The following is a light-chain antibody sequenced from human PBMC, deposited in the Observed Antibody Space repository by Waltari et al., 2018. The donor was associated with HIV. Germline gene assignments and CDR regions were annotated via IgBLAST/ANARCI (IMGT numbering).Light chain of an antibody. J-gene: IGLJ2*01. V-gene: IGLV2-23*02. CDR2: DVN. CDR3: CSYAGSSTVV. Sequence: QSALTQPASVSGSPGQSITISCTGTSSDVGDYNYVSWYQQHPGKAPKLMIYDVNKRPSGGSKRFSGSKSGNTASLTISGLQAEDEADYYCCSYAGSSTVVFGGGTKLTVL. CDR1: SSDVGDYNY.